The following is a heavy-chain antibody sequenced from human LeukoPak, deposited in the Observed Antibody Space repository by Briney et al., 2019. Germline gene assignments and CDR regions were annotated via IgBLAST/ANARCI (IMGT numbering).Heavy chain of an antibody. CDR3: ARERLGGSYYRPVDY. D-gene: IGHD1-26*01. J-gene: IGHJ4*02. V-gene: IGHV4-61*02. CDR2: IYTTGNT. Sequence: SQTLSLTCTVSGGSITNGGYYWSWIRQPAGKGLEWIGRIYTTGNTNYNPSLKSRVTISLDTSKNQFSLKLSSVSAEDTALYYCARERLGGSYYRPVDYWGQGTLVTVSS. CDR1: GGSITNGGYY.